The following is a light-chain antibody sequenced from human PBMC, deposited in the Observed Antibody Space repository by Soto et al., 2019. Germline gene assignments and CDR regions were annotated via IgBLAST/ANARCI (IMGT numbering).Light chain of an antibody. V-gene: IGKV1-39*01. CDR1: QSISAY. Sequence: DIQMTQSPSSLSASVGDRVTITCRAGQSISAYLNWYQQTPGKAPILLIYAASRLQSGVPSRFSGTGSGTDFTLTISSLQPEDFATYYCQQSYTFPVTFGQGTKVDIK. CDR3: QQSYTFPVT. CDR2: AAS. J-gene: IGKJ1*01.